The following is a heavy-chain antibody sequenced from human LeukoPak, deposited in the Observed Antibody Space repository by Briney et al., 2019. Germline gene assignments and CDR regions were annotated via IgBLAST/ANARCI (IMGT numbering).Heavy chain of an antibody. CDR1: GYTFTSYG. CDR2: ISAYNGNT. V-gene: IGHV1-18*01. CDR3: ARGPTYYYDSSSYYTDDY. J-gene: IGHJ4*02. Sequence: ASVKVSCKASGYTFTSYGISWVRQAPGQGLEWMGWISAYNGNTNYAQKLQGRVTMTTDTSTSTAYMELRSLRSDDTAVYYCARGPTYYYDSSSYYTDDYWGQGTLVTVSS. D-gene: IGHD3-22*01.